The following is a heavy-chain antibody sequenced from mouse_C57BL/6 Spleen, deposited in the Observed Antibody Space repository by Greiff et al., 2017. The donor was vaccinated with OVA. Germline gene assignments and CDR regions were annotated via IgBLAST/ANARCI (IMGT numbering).Heavy chain of an antibody. CDR3: ARDSDSNYVAWFAY. D-gene: IGHD2-5*01. Sequence: VQLKESGGGLVKPGGSLKLSCAASGFTFSSYAMSWVRQTPEKRLEWVATISDGGSYTYYPDNVKGRFTISRDNAKNNLYLQMSHLKSEDTAMYYCARDSDSNYVAWFAYWGQGTLVTVSA. CDR2: ISDGGSYT. J-gene: IGHJ3*01. V-gene: IGHV5-4*01. CDR1: GFTFSSYA.